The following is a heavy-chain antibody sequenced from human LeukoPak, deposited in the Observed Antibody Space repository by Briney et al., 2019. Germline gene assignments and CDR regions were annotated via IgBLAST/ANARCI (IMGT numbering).Heavy chain of an antibody. CDR3: AVVRYFDWLLPIDH. Sequence: SETLSLTCTVSGGSISSYYWSWIRQSPGKGLEWIGYIYYSGSTNYNPSLKSRVTISVDTSKNQFSLKLSSVTAADTAVYYCAVVRYFDWLLPIDHWGQGTLVTVSS. D-gene: IGHD3-9*01. J-gene: IGHJ4*02. CDR1: GGSISSYY. V-gene: IGHV4-59*12. CDR2: IYYSGST.